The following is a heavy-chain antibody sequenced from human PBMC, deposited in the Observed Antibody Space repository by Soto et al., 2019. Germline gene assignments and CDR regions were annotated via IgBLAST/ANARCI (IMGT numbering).Heavy chain of an antibody. CDR3: AYLTYYYGSGSYRLSYYGMDV. J-gene: IGHJ6*02. CDR1: GFTFSSYE. V-gene: IGHV3-48*03. D-gene: IGHD3-10*01. CDR2: ISSSGSTI. Sequence: QTGGSLRLSCAASGFTFSSYEMNWVRQAPGKGLEWVSYISSSGSTIYYADSVKGRFTISRDNAKNSLYLQMNSLRAEDTAVYYCAYLTYYYGSGSYRLSYYGMDVWGQGTTVTVSS.